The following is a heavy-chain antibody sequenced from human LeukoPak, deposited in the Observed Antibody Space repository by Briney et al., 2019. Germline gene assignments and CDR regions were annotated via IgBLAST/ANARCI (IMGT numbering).Heavy chain of an antibody. V-gene: IGHV4-59*01. CDR1: GDSISSSY. Sequence: SETLSLTCTVSGDSISSSYWSWIRQPPGKGLEWIGYIYYSGSTNYNPSLKSRVTISVDMSKNQFSLKLNSVTAADTAVYYCARGRAAAGTPVDYWGQGILVTVSS. J-gene: IGHJ4*02. CDR2: IYYSGST. CDR3: ARGRAAAGTPVDY. D-gene: IGHD6-13*01.